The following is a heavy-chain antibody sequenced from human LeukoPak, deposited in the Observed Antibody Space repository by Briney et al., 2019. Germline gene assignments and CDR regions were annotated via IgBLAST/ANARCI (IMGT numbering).Heavy chain of an antibody. Sequence: GGSLRLSCAASGFTVSSNYMSWVRQAPGKGLEWVSLIYSGGSTYYADSVKGRFTVSRDNSKDTLYLQMNSLRAEDTAVNYCARGRGYCSSTTCYEAFDIWGQGTMVTVSS. J-gene: IGHJ3*02. D-gene: IGHD2-2*01. V-gene: IGHV3-66*02. CDR1: GFTVSSNY. CDR2: IYSGGST. CDR3: ARGRGYCSSTTCYEAFDI.